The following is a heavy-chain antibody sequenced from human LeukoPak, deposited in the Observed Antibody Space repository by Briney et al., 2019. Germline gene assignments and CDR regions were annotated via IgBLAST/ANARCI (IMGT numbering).Heavy chain of an antibody. J-gene: IGHJ4*02. Sequence: SETLSLTCAVYGGSFSGYYWSWIRQPPGKGLEWIGEINHRGSTSYNPSLKSRVTISVDTSKNQFSLKLNSVTAADTALYYCARQYYGYSGGGLDYWGQGTLVTVSS. V-gene: IGHV4-34*01. CDR1: GGSFSGYY. CDR3: ARQYYGYSGGGLDY. D-gene: IGHD3-16*01. CDR2: INHRGST.